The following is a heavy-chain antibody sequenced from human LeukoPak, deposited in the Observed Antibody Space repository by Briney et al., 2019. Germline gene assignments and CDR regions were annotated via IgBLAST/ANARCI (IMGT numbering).Heavy chain of an antibody. CDR2: IYSGGST. Sequence: PGGSLRLSCATSGFTFSRYAMSWVRQAPGKGLEWVSVIYSGGSTYYADSVKGRFTISRDNSKNTLYLQMNSLRAEDTAVYYCARELMLDYWGQGTLVTVSS. CDR3: ARELMLDY. CDR1: GFTFSRYA. V-gene: IGHV3-66*01. J-gene: IGHJ4*02. D-gene: IGHD3-10*02.